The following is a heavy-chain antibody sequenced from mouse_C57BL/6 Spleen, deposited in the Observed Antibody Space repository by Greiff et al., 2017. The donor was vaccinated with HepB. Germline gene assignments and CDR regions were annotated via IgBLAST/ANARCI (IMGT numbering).Heavy chain of an antibody. J-gene: IGHJ1*03. CDR1: GYTFTDYY. D-gene: IGHD2-4*01. Sequence: QVQLKESGAELVRPGASVKLSCKASGYTFTDYYINWVKQRPGQGLEWIARIYPGSGNTYYNEKFKGKATLTAEKSSSTAYMQLSSLTSEDSAVYFCARGYYDYDVDVYWYFDVWGTGTTVTVSS. CDR2: IYPGSGNT. CDR3: ARGYYDYDVDVYWYFDV. V-gene: IGHV1-76*01.